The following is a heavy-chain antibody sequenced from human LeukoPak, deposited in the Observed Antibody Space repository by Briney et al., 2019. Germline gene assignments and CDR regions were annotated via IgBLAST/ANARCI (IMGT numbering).Heavy chain of an antibody. V-gene: IGHV3-7*01. Sequence: RTGGSLRLSCPASGFTFSSFWMSWVRQAPGKGLEWVANIKQDGSEKYYVDSVKGRFTISRDNAKNSLFLQMNSLRAEDTAVYYCARTPRPSQIVVVPAAYAFDIWGQGTMVTVSS. CDR3: ARTPRPSQIVVVPAAYAFDI. J-gene: IGHJ3*02. CDR2: IKQDGSEK. D-gene: IGHD2-2*01. CDR1: GFTFSSFW.